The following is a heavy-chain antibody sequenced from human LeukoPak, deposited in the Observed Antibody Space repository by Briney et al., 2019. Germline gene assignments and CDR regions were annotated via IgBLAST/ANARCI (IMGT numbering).Heavy chain of an antibody. CDR1: GYTFTGYY. CDR2: FDPEDGET. CDR3: ATASPNGARGVIRRSEYYYYMDV. Sequence: ASVKVSCKASGYTFTGYYMHWVRQAPGKGLEWMGGFDPEDGETIYAQKFQGRVTMTEDTSTDTAYMELSSLRSEDTAVYYCATASPNGARGVIRRSEYYYYMDVWGKGTTVTVSS. D-gene: IGHD3-10*01. V-gene: IGHV1-24*01. J-gene: IGHJ6*03.